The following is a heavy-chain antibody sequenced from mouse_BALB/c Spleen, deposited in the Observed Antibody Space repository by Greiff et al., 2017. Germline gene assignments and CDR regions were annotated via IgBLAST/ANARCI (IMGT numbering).Heavy chain of an antibody. CDR1: GFTFSSFG. CDR2: ISSGSSTI. CDR3: ARYYGNFYFDY. Sequence: EVQRVESGGGLVQPGGSRKLSCAASGFTFSSFGMHWVRQAPEKGLEWVAYISSGSSTIYYADTVKGRFTISRDNPKNTLFLQMTSLRSEDTAMYYCARYYGNFYFDYWGQGTTLTVSS. V-gene: IGHV5-17*02. J-gene: IGHJ2*01. D-gene: IGHD2-1*01.